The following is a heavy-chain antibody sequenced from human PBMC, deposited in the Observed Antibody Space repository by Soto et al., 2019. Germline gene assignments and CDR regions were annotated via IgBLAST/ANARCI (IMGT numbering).Heavy chain of an antibody. Sequence: QVQLQESDAGLVKASQTLSLTCTVSGGSVSSGAYYWTWIRQRPGKGLEWIGYIYYSGSTYYRPSLKSRLSISFDTSKNQFSLRLSSVTAADTAMYYCARARLRAVYAFDIWGQGTMVTVSS. D-gene: IGHD5-12*01. J-gene: IGHJ3*02. CDR3: ARARLRAVYAFDI. V-gene: IGHV4-31*03. CDR2: IYYSGST. CDR1: GGSVSSGAYY.